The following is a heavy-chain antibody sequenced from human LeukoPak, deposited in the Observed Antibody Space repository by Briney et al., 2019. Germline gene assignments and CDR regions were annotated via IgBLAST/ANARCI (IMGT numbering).Heavy chain of an antibody. Sequence: GGSLRLSCAASGFTFSSYWMSWVRQAPGKGLEWVANIKQDGSEKYYVDSVKGRFTISRDNAKNSLYLQMNSLRAEDTAAYYCARVADTAMVTFDYWGQGTLVTVSS. CDR3: ARVADTAMVTFDY. CDR2: IKQDGSEK. V-gene: IGHV3-7*03. J-gene: IGHJ4*02. CDR1: GFTFSSYW. D-gene: IGHD5-18*01.